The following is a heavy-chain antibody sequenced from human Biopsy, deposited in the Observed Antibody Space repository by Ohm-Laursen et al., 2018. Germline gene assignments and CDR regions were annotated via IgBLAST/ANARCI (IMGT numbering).Heavy chain of an antibody. CDR3: AREAIGYQLPCDD. Sequence: ASVKVSCKAPTGTFNSYGIIWVRQAPGQGLEWMGRIIPILRTTAYAQTFLGRVTITADSPTSTVDMELTSLTSDDTAVYFCAREAIGYQLPCDDWDQGTLVTVSS. D-gene: IGHD2-2*01. CDR1: TGTFNSYG. CDR2: IIPILRTT. J-gene: IGHJ4*02. V-gene: IGHV1-69*11.